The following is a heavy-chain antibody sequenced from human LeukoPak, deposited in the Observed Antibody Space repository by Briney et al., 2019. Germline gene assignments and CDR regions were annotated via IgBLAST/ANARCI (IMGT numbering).Heavy chain of an antibody. D-gene: IGHD6-6*01. J-gene: IGHJ3*02. CDR1: GFTFSSYA. CDR2: ISGSGGST. V-gene: IGHV3-23*01. Sequence: PGGSLRLSCAASGFTFSSYAMSWVRQAPGKGLEWVSAISGSGGSTYYADSVKGRFTISRDNSKNTLYLQMNSLRAEDTAVYYCAKDQGVAARPRAATAFDIWGQGTMVTVSS. CDR3: AKDQGVAARPRAATAFDI.